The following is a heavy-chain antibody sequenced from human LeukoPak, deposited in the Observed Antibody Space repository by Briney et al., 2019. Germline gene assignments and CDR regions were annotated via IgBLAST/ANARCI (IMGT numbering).Heavy chain of an antibody. V-gene: IGHV3-30*03. D-gene: IGHD1-26*01. CDR3: AGEFYSGKYWGVDY. J-gene: IGHJ4*02. CDR1: ELTFSGSG. CDR2: ISFDGNSK. Sequence: GGSLRLSCTLSELTFSGSGMHWVRRAPGKGLEWVALISFDGNSKFYADSVKGRFTISKDNSKNTVYLQMNNLRSEDTAIYYCAGEFYSGKYWGVDYWGQGTLVTVSS.